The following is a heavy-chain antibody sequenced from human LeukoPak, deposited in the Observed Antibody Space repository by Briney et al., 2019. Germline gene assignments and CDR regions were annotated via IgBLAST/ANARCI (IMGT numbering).Heavy chain of an antibody. CDR2: IYYSGST. V-gene: IGHV4-59*01. J-gene: IGHJ4*02. CDR1: GDSITGYY. D-gene: IGHD6-13*01. Sequence: PSETLSLTCTVSGDSITGYYWSWIRRPPGKGLEWIGYIYYSGSTNYNPSLKSRVTISVDTSKNQFSLKLSSVTAADTAVYYCARGGRAAAGTFDYWGQGTLVTVSS. CDR3: ARGGRAAAGTFDY.